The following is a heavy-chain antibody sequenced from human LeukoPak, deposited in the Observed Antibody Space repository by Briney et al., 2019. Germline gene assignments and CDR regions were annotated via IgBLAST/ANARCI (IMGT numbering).Heavy chain of an antibody. CDR2: ISTNGGST. Sequence: PGGSLRLSCSASGFTFSSYAMHWVRQAPGKGLEYRSAISTNGGSTYYADSVNGRFTISRDNSKNTLYLQMSSLRAEDTAVYYCVRKGYGDYIYDYWGQGTLVTVSS. D-gene: IGHD4-17*01. CDR1: GFTFSSYA. J-gene: IGHJ4*02. V-gene: IGHV3-64D*06. CDR3: VRKGYGDYIYDY.